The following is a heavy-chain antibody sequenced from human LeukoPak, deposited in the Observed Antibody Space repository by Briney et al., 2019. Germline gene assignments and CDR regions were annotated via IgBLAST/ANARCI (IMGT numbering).Heavy chain of an antibody. V-gene: IGHV3-23*01. CDR1: GFTFSNYA. J-gene: IGHJ4*02. CDR2: ISDSGSST. D-gene: IGHD1-26*01. CDR3: AKGGGSRNFDY. Sequence: GGSLRLSCAASGFTFSNYAMSWVRQAPGKGLEWVSLISDSGSSTYYADSVKGRFTISRDNSKNTLYLQINSLRAEDTAVYYCAKGGGSRNFDYWGQGTLVTVSS.